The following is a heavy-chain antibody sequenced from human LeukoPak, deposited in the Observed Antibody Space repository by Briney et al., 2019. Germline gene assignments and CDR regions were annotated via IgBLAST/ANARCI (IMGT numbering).Heavy chain of an antibody. V-gene: IGHV3-23*01. CDR1: GFTFSSYA. CDR2: ISGSGGSI. CDR3: AKDCWSDVAATPNFDY. J-gene: IGHJ4*02. D-gene: IGHD2-15*01. Sequence: GGSLRLSCAASGFTFSSYAMSWVRQAPGKGLEWVSAISGSGGSIYYADSVKGRFTISRDNSKNTLYLQMNSLRAEDTAVYYCAKDCWSDVAATPNFDYWGQGTLVTVSS.